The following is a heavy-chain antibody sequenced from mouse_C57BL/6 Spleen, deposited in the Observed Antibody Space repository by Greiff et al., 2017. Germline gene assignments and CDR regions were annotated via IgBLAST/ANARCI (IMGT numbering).Heavy chain of an antibody. D-gene: IGHD1-1*01. Sequence: QVQLKQPGAELVRPGSSVKLSCKASGYTFTSYWMHWVKQRPIQGLEWIGNIDPSDSETHYNQKFKDKATLTVDKSSSTAYMQLSSLTSEDSAVYYCARGRDYYGSSYDYAMDYWGQGTSVTVSS. V-gene: IGHV1-52*01. CDR3: ARGRDYYGSSYDYAMDY. CDR2: IDPSDSET. J-gene: IGHJ4*01. CDR1: GYTFTSYW.